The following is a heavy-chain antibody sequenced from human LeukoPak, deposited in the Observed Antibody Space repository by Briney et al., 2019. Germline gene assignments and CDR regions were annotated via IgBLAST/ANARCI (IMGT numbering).Heavy chain of an antibody. Sequence: PGGSLRLSCAASGFTFSSYAMHWVRQAPGKGLEWVAVISYDGSNKYYADSVKGRFTISRDNSKNTLYLQMNSLRAEDTAVYYCARGGAVGYCSSTSCYPYHAFDIWGQGTMVTVSS. D-gene: IGHD2-2*01. J-gene: IGHJ3*02. CDR3: ARGGAVGYCSSTSCYPYHAFDI. CDR2: ISYDGSNK. V-gene: IGHV3-30*01. CDR1: GFTFSSYA.